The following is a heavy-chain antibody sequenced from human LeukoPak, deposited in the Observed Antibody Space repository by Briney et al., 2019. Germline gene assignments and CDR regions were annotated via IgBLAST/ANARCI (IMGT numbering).Heavy chain of an antibody. V-gene: IGHV3-48*01. Sequence: GGSLRLSCAASGFTFSSYNMNWVRQAPGKGLEWVSYISSSGTTIHYVDSVKGRFTISRDNAKNSLYLQMNSLRAEDTAVYYCARDDFWSGYPPRYWGQGTLVTVSS. CDR3: ARDDFWSGYPPRY. D-gene: IGHD3-3*01. J-gene: IGHJ4*02. CDR2: ISSSGTTI. CDR1: GFTFSSYN.